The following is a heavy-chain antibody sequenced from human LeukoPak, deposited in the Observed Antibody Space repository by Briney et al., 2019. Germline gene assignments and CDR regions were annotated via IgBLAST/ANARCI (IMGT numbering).Heavy chain of an antibody. CDR2: ISGSGGST. Sequence: GGSLRLSCAASGFTFSSYAMSWVRQAPGKGLEWVSAISGSGGSTYYADSVKGRFTISRDNSKNTLYLQMNSLRAEDTAVYYCANTAINDILTLARGYYYGMDVWGQGTTVTVSS. D-gene: IGHD3-9*01. V-gene: IGHV3-23*01. CDR1: GFTFSSYA. CDR3: ANTAINDILTLARGYYYGMDV. J-gene: IGHJ6*02.